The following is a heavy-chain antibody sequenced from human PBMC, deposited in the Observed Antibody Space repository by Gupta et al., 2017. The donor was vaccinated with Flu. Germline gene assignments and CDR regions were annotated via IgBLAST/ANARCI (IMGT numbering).Heavy chain of an antibody. CDR2: INHSGST. CDR3: ARVGLYTRRLYGMDV. Sequence: QVQLQQWGAGLLKPSETLSLTCAVYGGSFSGYYWSWIRQPPGKGLEWIGEINHSGSTNYNPSLKSRVTISVDTSKNQFSLKLSSVTAADTAVYYCARVGLYTRRLYGMDVWGQGTTVTVSS. D-gene: IGHD2-2*02. V-gene: IGHV4-34*01. CDR1: GGSFSGYY. J-gene: IGHJ6*02.